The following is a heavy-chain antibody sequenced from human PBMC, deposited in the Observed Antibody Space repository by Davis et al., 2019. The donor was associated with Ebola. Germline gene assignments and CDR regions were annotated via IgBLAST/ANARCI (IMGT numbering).Heavy chain of an antibody. CDR3: ARDGSGWPRYDAFDI. J-gene: IGHJ3*02. D-gene: IGHD6-19*01. CDR2: INHSGST. CDR1: GGSFSGYY. V-gene: IGHV4-34*01. Sequence: SETLSLTCAVYGGSFSGYYWSWIRQPPGKGLEWIGEINHSGSTNYNPSLKSRVTISVDKSKNQFSLKLSHVTAADTAVYYCARDGSGWPRYDAFDIWGQGTMVTVSS.